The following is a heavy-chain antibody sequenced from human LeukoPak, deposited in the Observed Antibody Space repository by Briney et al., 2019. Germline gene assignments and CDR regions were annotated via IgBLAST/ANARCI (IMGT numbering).Heavy chain of an antibody. Sequence: GASVKVSCKASGYTFTYYAMHWVRQAPGQGLQWMGWITPGGGTNYPQKFQGRVAITWDTSITTAYMDLSRRTSDDTAVYYCARDRYGDGFAHFDYWGQGALVTVSS. CDR3: ARDRYGDGFAHFDY. V-gene: IGHV1-2*02. CDR2: ITPGGGT. J-gene: IGHJ4*02. D-gene: IGHD5-24*01. CDR1: GYTFTYYA.